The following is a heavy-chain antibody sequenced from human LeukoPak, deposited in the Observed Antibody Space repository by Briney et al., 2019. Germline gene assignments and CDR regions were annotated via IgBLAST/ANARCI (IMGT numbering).Heavy chain of an antibody. Sequence: GGSLRLSCAASGFTFSSYWMSWVRQAPGKGLEWVANIKQDGSENYYVDSVKGRFTISRDNAKNSLYLQMNSLRAEDTAVYYCASANLGYCSSTSCLGAYYYMDVWGKGTTVTVSS. CDR1: GFTFSSYW. CDR2: IKQDGSEN. D-gene: IGHD2-2*01. J-gene: IGHJ6*03. CDR3: ASANLGYCSSTSCLGAYYYMDV. V-gene: IGHV3-7*01.